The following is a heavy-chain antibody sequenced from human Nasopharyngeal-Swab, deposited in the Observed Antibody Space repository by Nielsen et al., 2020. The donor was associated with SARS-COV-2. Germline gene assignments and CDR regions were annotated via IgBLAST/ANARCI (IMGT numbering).Heavy chain of an antibody. CDR3: VRVFHGSVNSRWHFDL. CDR1: LFPFSDRY. CDR2: IRTKANIYIT. V-gene: IGHV3-72*01. D-gene: IGHD4-17*01. J-gene: IGHJ2*01. Sequence: LSLTRAASLFPFSDRYMDWVRQAPGQALEWVGRIRTKANIYITEYAASLEGRFTVSRDDSRNSLYLQMNSLKIEDTAVYYCVRVFHGSVNSRWHFDLWGRGTLVTVSS.